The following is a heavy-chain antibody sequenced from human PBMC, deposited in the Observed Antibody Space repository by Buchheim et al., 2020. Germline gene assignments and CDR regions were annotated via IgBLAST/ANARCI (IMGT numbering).Heavy chain of an antibody. Sequence: QLVESGGGVVQPGRSLRLSCAASGFTFSSYAMHWVRQAPGKGLEWVALIWYDGGNKYYADSVRGRSTISRDNSKNTLYLQMNSLRAEDTAIYYCARDFGSDQGWFDPWGQGTL. D-gene: IGHD3-16*02. CDR1: GFTFSSYA. CDR2: IWYDGGNK. V-gene: IGHV3-33*01. CDR3: ARDFGSDQGWFDP. J-gene: IGHJ5*02.